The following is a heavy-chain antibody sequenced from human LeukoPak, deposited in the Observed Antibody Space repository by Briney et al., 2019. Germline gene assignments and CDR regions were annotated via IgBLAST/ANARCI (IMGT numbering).Heavy chain of an antibody. V-gene: IGHV1-46*01. J-gene: IGHJ3*02. CDR3: ARDQDYGGNPNDDFDI. D-gene: IGHD4-23*01. CDR1: GYTFSGYR. Sequence: ASVNETFIASGYTFSGYRMHWVRHAPGQGLEWMGIINPSGGSTRYAQKFQDRVTMTRDTSTSTVFMELSSLRSEDTAVYYCARDQDYGGNPNDDFDIWGQGTMVTVSS. CDR2: INPSGGST.